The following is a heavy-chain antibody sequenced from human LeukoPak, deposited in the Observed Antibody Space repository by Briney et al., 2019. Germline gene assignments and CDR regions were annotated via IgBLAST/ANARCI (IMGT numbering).Heavy chain of an antibody. CDR2: IYYSGST. J-gene: IGHJ4*02. D-gene: IGHD1-20*01. Sequence: PSETLSLTCTVSGGSISSGDYYWSWIRQPPGKGLEWCGYIYYSGSTYYNPSLKSRVTISVDTSKNQFSLKLSSVTAADTAVYYCARVLRYNWKVFDYWGQGTLVTVSS. CDR3: ARVLRYNWKVFDY. CDR1: GGSISSGDYY. V-gene: IGHV4-30-4*01.